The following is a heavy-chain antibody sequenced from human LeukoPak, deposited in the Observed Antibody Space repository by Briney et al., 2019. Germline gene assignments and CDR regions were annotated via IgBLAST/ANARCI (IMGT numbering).Heavy chain of an antibody. CDR2: IYYSGST. CDR3: ARVWMGAWELVFDY. J-gene: IGHJ4*02. D-gene: IGHD1-26*01. Sequence: PSETLSLTCTVSGGSISSSSYYWGWIRQPPGKGLEWIGSIYYSGSTYYNPSLKSRVTISVDTSKNQFSLKLSSVTAADTAVYYCARVWMGAWELVFDYWGQGTLVTVSS. V-gene: IGHV4-39*07. CDR1: GGSISSSSYY.